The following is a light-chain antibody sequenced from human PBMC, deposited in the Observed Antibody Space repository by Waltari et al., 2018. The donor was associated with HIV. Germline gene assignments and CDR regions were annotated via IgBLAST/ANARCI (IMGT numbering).Light chain of an antibody. J-gene: IGLJ3*02. CDR3: QSYDSSLSGWV. CDR2: GNN. Sequence: QSVLTQPPSVSGAPGQRVTIYCTGISSHIGAGSDVHWYHHLPGPAPKLLIYGNNNRPSGVPDRFSGSKSGTSASLAITGLQAEDEADYYCQSYDSSLSGWVFGGGTKLTVL. CDR1: SSHIGAGSD. V-gene: IGLV1-40*01.